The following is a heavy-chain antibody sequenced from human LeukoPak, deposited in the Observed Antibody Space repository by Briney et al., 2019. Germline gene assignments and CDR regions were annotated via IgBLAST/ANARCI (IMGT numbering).Heavy chain of an antibody. CDR3: ARERTLVVTATGHFDY. CDR1: GFTFSSYA. J-gene: IGHJ4*02. V-gene: IGHV3-30-3*01. Sequence: PGGSLRLSCAASGFTFSSYAMHWVRQAPGKGLEWVAVISYDGSNKYYADSVKGRFTISRDNSKNTLYLQTNSLRAEDTAVYYCARERTLVVTATGHFDYWGRGTLVTVSS. CDR2: ISYDGSNK. D-gene: IGHD2-21*02.